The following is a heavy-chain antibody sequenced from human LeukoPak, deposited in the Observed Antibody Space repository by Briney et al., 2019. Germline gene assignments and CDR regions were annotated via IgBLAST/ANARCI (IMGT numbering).Heavy chain of an antibody. D-gene: IGHD3-22*01. V-gene: IGHV4-59*01. CDR2: IYYSGST. Sequence: PSETLSLTCTVSGGSFSSYYWSWIRQPPGKGLEWIGYIYYSGSTNYNPSLKSRITISLDTSKNQFSLKLSSVTAADTAVYYCARWDSSGFSSGFDYWGQGTLVTVSS. CDR3: ARWDSSGFSSGFDY. CDR1: GGSFSSYY. J-gene: IGHJ4*02.